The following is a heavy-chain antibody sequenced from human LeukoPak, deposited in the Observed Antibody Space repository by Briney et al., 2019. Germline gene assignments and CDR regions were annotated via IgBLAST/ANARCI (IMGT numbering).Heavy chain of an antibody. J-gene: IGHJ4*02. V-gene: IGHV3-23*01. Sequence: GGSLTLSCAASGFTFSSYAISWVRQAPGKGLEWVSAISGSGGSTYYADSVKDRFAIFRDNSKNTLYLQMNSLRAEVMSVYYCPKGYCSGGSCYAVFDYWDQGTLVTVSS. CDR1: GFTFSSYA. CDR3: PKGYCSGGSCYAVFDY. CDR2: ISGSGGST. D-gene: IGHD2-15*01.